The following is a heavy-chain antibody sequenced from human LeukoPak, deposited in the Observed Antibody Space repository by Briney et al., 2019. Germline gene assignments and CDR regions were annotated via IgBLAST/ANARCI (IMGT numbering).Heavy chain of an antibody. J-gene: IGHJ6*03. CDR2: INSDGSST. CDR1: GSTFSNYW. D-gene: IGHD1-26*01. Sequence: GGSLRLSCAASGSTFSNYWMHWVRQAPGKGLVWVSRINSDGSSTSYADSVKGRFTISRDNAKNTLYLQMNSLRAEDTAVYYCARASSGSYFGYYYYYMDVWGKGTTVTVSS. CDR3: ARASSGSYFGYYYYYMDV. V-gene: IGHV3-74*01.